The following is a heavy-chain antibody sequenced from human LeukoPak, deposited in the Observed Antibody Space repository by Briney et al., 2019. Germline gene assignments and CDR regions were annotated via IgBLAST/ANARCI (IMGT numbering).Heavy chain of an antibody. V-gene: IGHV3-21*01. Sequence: GGSLRLSCAASGFTFSSYSMNWVRQAPGKGLEWVSSISSSSSYIYYADSVKGRFTISRDNAKNSLYLQMNSLRAEDTAVYHCAREPPAYSSGWRDAFDIWGQGTMVTVSS. CDR3: AREPPAYSSGWRDAFDI. J-gene: IGHJ3*02. CDR2: ISSSSSYI. D-gene: IGHD6-19*01. CDR1: GFTFSSYS.